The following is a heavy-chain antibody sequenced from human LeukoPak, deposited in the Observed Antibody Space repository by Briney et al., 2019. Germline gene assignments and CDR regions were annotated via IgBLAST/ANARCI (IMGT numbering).Heavy chain of an antibody. CDR2: ISSSADKT. D-gene: IGHD6-6*01. CDR3: AKTASSSAE. J-gene: IGHJ4*02. CDR1: GCTFSTTG. V-gene: IGHV3-23*01. Sequence: GESLTLSCAAYGCTFSTTGMSWVRQPPGKGLEWIAGISSSADKTYYTASVRGRFSCFRDNSRNILYLQMNNLSVEDTALYYCAKTASSSAEWGQGTMVTVPS.